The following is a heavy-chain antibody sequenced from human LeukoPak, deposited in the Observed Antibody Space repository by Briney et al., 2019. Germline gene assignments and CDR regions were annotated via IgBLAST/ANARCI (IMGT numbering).Heavy chain of an antibody. CDR2: IYHSGGT. D-gene: IGHD3-10*01. CDR3: ARDLRSGSYLNWFDP. CDR1: GYSISYGYY. V-gene: IGHV4-38-2*02. J-gene: IGHJ5*02. Sequence: SETLSLTCAVTGYSISYGYYWGWIRQPPGKGLEWIGSIYHSGGTYYNPSLKSRVTISVDTSKNQFSLNLGSVTAADTAVYYCARDLRSGSYLNWFDPWGQGTLVTVSS.